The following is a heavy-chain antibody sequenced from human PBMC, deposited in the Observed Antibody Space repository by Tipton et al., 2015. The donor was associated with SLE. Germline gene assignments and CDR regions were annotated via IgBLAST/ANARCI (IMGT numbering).Heavy chain of an antibody. D-gene: IGHD2/OR15-2a*01. V-gene: IGHV3-7*01. J-gene: IGHJ4*02. CDR2: INEYGSEK. CDR3: ARGKYYFDY. Sequence: GSLRLSCAASGFTFNRHSMNWVRQAPGKGLEWVANINEYGSEKHYVDSLKERLTISRDNAKKSVYLQMNSLRAEDTAVYYCARGKYYFDYWGQGALVTVSS. CDR1: GFTFNRHS.